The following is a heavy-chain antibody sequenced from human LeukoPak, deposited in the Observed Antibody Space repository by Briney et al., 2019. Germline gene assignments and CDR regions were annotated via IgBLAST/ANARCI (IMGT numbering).Heavy chain of an antibody. V-gene: IGHV4-34*01. D-gene: IGHD4-17*01. Sequence: SETLSLTCAVYGGSFSGYYWSWIRQPPGKGLEWIGEINHSGSTNYNPPLKSRVTISVDTSKNQFSLKLSSVTAADTAVYYCARGDGDYRWNWFDPWGQGTLVTVSS. CDR3: ARGDGDYRWNWFDP. CDR2: INHSGST. CDR1: GGSFSGYY. J-gene: IGHJ5*02.